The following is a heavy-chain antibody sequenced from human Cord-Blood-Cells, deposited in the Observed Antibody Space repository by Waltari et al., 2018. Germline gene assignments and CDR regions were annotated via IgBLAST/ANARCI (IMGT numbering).Heavy chain of an antibody. Sequence: QVQLQQWGAGLLKPSETLSLTCAVYGGSFSGYYWSWIRQPPGKGLEWIGEINHSGSTNYNPALKSRVTISVDTSKNQFSLKLSSVTAADTAVYYCAREGESIAAPNWFDPWGQRTLVTVSS. CDR2: INHSGST. CDR1: GGSFSGYY. J-gene: IGHJ5*02. D-gene: IGHD6-6*01. V-gene: IGHV4-34*01. CDR3: AREGESIAAPNWFDP.